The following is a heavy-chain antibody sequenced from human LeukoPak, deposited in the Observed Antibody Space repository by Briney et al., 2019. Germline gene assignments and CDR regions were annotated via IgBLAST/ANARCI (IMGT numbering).Heavy chain of an antibody. CDR2: ISSTSSTL. CDR3: AREGNYYDSSGYYYVGAFDI. V-gene: IGHV3-48*01. J-gene: IGHJ3*02. D-gene: IGHD3-22*01. CDR1: GFTFSFYS. Sequence: GGSLRLSCAASGFTFSFYSMNWVRQAPGKGLEWISYISSTSSTLYYADSVKGRFTISRDNAKNSLYLQMNSLRAEDTAVYYCAREGNYYDSSGYYYVGAFDIWGQGTMVTVSS.